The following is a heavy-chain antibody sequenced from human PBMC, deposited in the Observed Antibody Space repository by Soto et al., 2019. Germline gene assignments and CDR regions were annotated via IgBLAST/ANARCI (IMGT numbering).Heavy chain of an antibody. CDR1: GYTFTSYY. J-gene: IGHJ3*02. V-gene: IGHV1-46*01. Sequence: GASVKVSCKAAGYTFTSYYMHWVRQAPGQGLEWMGFINPSGGITTYAQKFQARVTMTSDTSTSTVYMELRTLKSEDTAVYYCARRCIFTWCDVFDISGRGTMVTVSS. D-gene: IGHD2-8*01. CDR3: ARRCIFTWCDVFDI. CDR2: INPSGGIT.